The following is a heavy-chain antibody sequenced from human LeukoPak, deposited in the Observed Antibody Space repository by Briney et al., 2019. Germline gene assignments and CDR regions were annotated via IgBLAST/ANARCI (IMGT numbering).Heavy chain of an antibody. D-gene: IGHD3-10*01. Sequence: SETLSLTCTVSGDSISSRSYYWGWIRQPPGKGLEWIGSIYYSGSTNYNPSLKSRVTISVDTSKNQFSLKLSSVTAADTAVYYCARVSGPGDYYYYYMDVWGKGTTVTVSS. CDR2: IYYSGST. CDR3: ARVSGPGDYYYYYMDV. CDR1: GDSISSRSYY. V-gene: IGHV4-39*07. J-gene: IGHJ6*03.